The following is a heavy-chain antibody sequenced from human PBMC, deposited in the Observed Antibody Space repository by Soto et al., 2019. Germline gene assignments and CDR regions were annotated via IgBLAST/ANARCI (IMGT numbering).Heavy chain of an antibody. D-gene: IGHD4-17*01. CDR1: GYTFTIYW. J-gene: IGHJ4*02. CDR2: IYPSDSDT. V-gene: IGHV5-51*01. CDR3: ARPANTVSDHFDL. Sequence: EVQLVQSGAEVKKPGESLKISCQVSGYTFTIYWIGWVRQMPGKGLEWMGIIYPSDSDTRYSPSFQGQVTISADQSINTAYLQWDSLKASYTAIYYCARPANTVSDHFDLWGQGTPVTVSS.